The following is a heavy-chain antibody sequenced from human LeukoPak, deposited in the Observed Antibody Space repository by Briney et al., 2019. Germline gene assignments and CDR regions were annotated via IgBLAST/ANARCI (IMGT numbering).Heavy chain of an antibody. CDR1: GASINSYY. D-gene: IGHD4-17*01. CDR2: IHYRGTT. Sequence: SGTLSLTCSVSGASINSYYWNCIRQSPGKGLEWLGNIHYRGTTNYNPSLKSRVTLSLDSSKSQFALKVTSVTAADTAVYYCARDEFGDFQGFDYWGQGTRVTVSS. CDR3: ARDEFGDFQGFDY. J-gene: IGHJ4*02. V-gene: IGHV4-59*13.